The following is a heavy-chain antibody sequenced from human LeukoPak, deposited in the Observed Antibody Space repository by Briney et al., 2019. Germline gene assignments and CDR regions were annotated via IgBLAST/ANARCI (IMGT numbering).Heavy chain of an antibody. Sequence: SETLSLTCTVSGGSISSYYWSWIRQPPGKGLEWIGYIYYSGSTYYNPSLKSRVTISVDTSKNQFSLKLSSVTAADTAVYYCARVSRGSGAYYFDYWGQGTLVTVSS. V-gene: IGHV4-59*08. J-gene: IGHJ4*02. CDR2: IYYSGST. CDR1: GGSISSYY. CDR3: ARVSRGSGAYYFDY. D-gene: IGHD3-10*01.